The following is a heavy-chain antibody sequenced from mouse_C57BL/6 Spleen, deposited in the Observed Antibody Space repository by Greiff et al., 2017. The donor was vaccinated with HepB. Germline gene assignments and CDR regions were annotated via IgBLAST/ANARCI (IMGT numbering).Heavy chain of an antibody. D-gene: IGHD2-3*01. J-gene: IGHJ1*03. CDR3: AFYDGYPHWYFDV. Sequence: EVMLVESGGGLVKPGGSLKLSCAASGFTFSDYGMHWVRQAPEKGLEWVAYISSGSSTIYYADTVKGRFTISRDNAKNTLFLQMTSLRSEDTAMYYCAFYDGYPHWYFDVWGTGTTVTVSS. CDR1: GFTFSDYG. V-gene: IGHV5-17*01. CDR2: ISSGSSTI.